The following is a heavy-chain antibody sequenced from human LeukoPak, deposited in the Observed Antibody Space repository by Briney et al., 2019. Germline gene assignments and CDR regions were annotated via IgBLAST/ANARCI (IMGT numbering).Heavy chain of an antibody. Sequence: SETLSLTCTASGHSISSYYWSWIRQPPGKGLEWIGFIYYSGSTNYNPSLKSRVTISVDTSKNQFSLKLSSVTAADTAVYYCARVIEGGYSYGSYYYYMDVWGKGTTVTISS. CDR2: IYYSGST. V-gene: IGHV4-59*01. CDR3: ARVIEGGYSYGSYYYYMDV. D-gene: IGHD5-18*01. J-gene: IGHJ6*03. CDR1: GHSISSYY.